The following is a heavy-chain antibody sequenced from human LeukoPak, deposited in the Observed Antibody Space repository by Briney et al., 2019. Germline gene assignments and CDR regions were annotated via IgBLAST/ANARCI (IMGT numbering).Heavy chain of an antibody. J-gene: IGHJ4*02. CDR1: GYTFTSYG. CDR3: ARDQGHDYGGNGYDY. Sequence: ASVKVSCKASGYTFTSYGISWVRQAPGQGLEWMGWISAYNGNTNYAQKLQGRVTMTTDTSTSTANMELRSLRSDDTAVYYCARDQGHDYGGNGYDYWGQGTLVTVSS. CDR2: ISAYNGNT. V-gene: IGHV1-18*01. D-gene: IGHD4-23*01.